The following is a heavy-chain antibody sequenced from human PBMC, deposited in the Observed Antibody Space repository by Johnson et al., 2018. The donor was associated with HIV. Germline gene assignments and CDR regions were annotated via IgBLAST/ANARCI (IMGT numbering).Heavy chain of an antibody. J-gene: IGHJ3*02. Sequence: QEKLVESGGGVVQPGRSLRLSCAASGFTFSSYGMHWVRQAPGKGLEWVAVISYDGSNKYYADSVKGRFTISRDNSKNTLYLQMNTLRAEDTAVYYCAKEGGQLHDAFDIWGQGTMVTVSS. CDR3: AKEGGQLHDAFDI. CDR2: ISYDGSNK. D-gene: IGHD6-6*01. CDR1: GFTFSSYG. V-gene: IGHV3-30*18.